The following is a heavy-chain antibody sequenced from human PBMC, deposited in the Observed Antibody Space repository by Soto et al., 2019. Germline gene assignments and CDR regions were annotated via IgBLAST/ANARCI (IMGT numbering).Heavy chain of an antibody. J-gene: IGHJ4*02. V-gene: IGHV1-69*10. CDR3: ARDLVATIL. CDR2: IIPIFGIA. D-gene: IGHD5-12*01. Sequence: PVNVSSNASGVTFSSYSLCWVRQAPGQGLEWMGGIIPIFGIANYAQKFQGRVTITADKSTSTAYMELSSLRSEDTAVYYCARDLVATILWGQGTLVTVSS. CDR1: GVTFSSYS.